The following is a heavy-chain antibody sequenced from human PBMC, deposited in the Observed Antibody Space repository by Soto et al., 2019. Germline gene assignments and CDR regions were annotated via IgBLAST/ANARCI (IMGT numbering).Heavy chain of an antibody. Sequence: GGSLRLSCEASGFTFRDHAMTWVRQAPGQGLEYVSSITNTGGNTFYADSVKGRFTISRDNSKNTLCLQMNSLTAEDTALYSCAKNVLDRGAESWGQGTLVTVSS. CDR3: AKNVLDRGAES. V-gene: IGHV3-23*01. D-gene: IGHD3-10*01. CDR1: GFTFRDHA. CDR2: ITNTGGNT. J-gene: IGHJ5*02.